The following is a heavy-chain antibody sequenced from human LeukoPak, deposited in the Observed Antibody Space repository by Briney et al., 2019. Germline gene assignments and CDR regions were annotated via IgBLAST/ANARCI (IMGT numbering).Heavy chain of an antibody. CDR3: VRGGSVVAAIKRWFDP. V-gene: IGHV4-39*07. J-gene: IGHJ5*02. Sequence: SETLSLTCTVSGGSISGSSYYWGWIRQPPGKGLEWIGSIYYSGSTYYNPSLKSRVTISVDTSKNQFSLKLSSVTAADTAVYYCVRGGSVVAAIKRWFDPWGQGTLVTVSS. CDR1: GGSISGSSYY. D-gene: IGHD5-12*01. CDR2: IYYSGST.